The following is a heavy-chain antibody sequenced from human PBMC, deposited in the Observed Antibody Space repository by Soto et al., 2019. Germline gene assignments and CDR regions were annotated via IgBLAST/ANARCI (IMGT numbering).Heavy chain of an antibody. CDR1: RFMFRSYA. V-gene: IGHV3-23*01. CDR2: INPSGGST. Sequence: GGSLRLSCAASRFMFRSYAMIWVRQAPGKGLEWVSGINPSGGSTFYADSVRGRFTISRDNSKNTLYLQMNSLRVEDTAKYYCVKEWTPRRAFDYWGQGTLVTVSS. CDR3: VKEWTPRRAFDY. J-gene: IGHJ4*02. D-gene: IGHD5-12*01.